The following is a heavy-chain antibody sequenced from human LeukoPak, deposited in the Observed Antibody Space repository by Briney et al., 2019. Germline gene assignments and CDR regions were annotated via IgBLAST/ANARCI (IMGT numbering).Heavy chain of an antibody. CDR2: IYYSGST. CDR3: ARHDGSSWYYAFDV. CDR1: GVSLSSDY. D-gene: IGHD6-13*01. V-gene: IGHV4-59*08. Sequence: SEALSLTCTVSGVSLSSDYWSWIRQPPGKGLEWIGYIYYSGSTNYNPSLKSRVTISLDTSKNQFSLKLSSVTAADTAVYYCARHDGSSWYYAFDVWGQGTMVTVSS. J-gene: IGHJ3*01.